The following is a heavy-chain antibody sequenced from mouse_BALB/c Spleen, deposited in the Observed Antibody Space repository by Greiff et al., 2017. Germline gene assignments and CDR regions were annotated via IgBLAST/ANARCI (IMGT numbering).Heavy chain of an antibody. V-gene: IGHV5-17*02. Sequence: EVQLVESGGGLVQPGGSRKLSCAASGFTFSSFGMHWVRQAPEKGLEWVAYISSGSSTIYYADTVKGRFTISRDNPKNTLFLQMTSLRSEDTAMYYCARRAGTRYAMDYWGQGTSVTVSS. CDR2: ISSGSSTI. D-gene: IGHD4-1*01. J-gene: IGHJ4*01. CDR1: GFTFSSFG. CDR3: ARRAGTRYAMDY.